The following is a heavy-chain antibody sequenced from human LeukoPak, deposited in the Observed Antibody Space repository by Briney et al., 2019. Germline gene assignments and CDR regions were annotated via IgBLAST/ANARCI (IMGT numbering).Heavy chain of an antibody. CDR2: INTGGSII. V-gene: IGHV3-74*01. Sequence: AGSLRLSCEVSGFTFSSYWMHWVRQVPGKGPVWVSCINTGGSIIDYADFVKGRFTISRDDAKNTLYLQMNGLRTEDTAVYYCARDQRDYDYPAFDYWGQGTPVIVSS. J-gene: IGHJ4*02. D-gene: IGHD5-12*01. CDR1: GFTFSSYW. CDR3: ARDQRDYDYPAFDY.